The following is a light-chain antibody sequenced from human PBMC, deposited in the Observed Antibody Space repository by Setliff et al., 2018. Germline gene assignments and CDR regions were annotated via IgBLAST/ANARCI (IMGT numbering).Light chain of an antibody. Sequence: SVTISCTGTSSDVGGYNYVSWYQQHPGKAPKLMIYDVSKRPSGVPDRFSGSKSGNTASLTISGLQAEDEADYYCYSYAGSYLYVVFGGGTKVTVL. CDR1: SSDVGGYNY. V-gene: IGLV2-11*01. CDR3: YSYAGSYLYVV. CDR2: DVS. J-gene: IGLJ2*01.